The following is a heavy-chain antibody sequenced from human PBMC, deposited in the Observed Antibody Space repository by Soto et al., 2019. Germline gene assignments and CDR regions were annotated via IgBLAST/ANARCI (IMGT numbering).Heavy chain of an antibody. CDR3: ARRYCTNGVCYFDY. Sequence: SETPSLTCAVSGGSISSSNWWSWVRQPPGKGLEWIGEIYHSGSTNYNPSLKSRVTISVDKSKNQFSLKLSSVTAADTAVYYCARRYCTNGVCYFDYWGQGTLVTVSS. CDR1: GGSISSSNW. V-gene: IGHV4-4*02. J-gene: IGHJ4*02. D-gene: IGHD2-8*01. CDR2: IYHSGST.